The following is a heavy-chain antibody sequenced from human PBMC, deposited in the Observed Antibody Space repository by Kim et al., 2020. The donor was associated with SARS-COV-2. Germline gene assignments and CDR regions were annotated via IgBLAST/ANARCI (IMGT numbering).Heavy chain of an antibody. CDR2: ISGTGTIT. CDR3: GRENYWAFDI. J-gene: IGHJ3*02. D-gene: IGHD2-15*01. CDR1: GFTLSLYS. V-gene: IGHV3-48*04. Sequence: GGSLRLSCATSGFTLSLYSMNWVRQSPGKGLEWVSHISGTGTITKHADSVRGRFTISRDNAKNSLFLQMNGLRAEDKAMYYCGRENYWAFDIWGQGTMVT.